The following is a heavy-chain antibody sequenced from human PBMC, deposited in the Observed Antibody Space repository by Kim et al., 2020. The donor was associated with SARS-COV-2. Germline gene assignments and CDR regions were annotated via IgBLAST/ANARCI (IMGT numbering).Heavy chain of an antibody. Sequence: SETLSLTCAVYGGSFSGYYWSWIRQPPGKGLEWIGEINHSGSTNYNPSLKSRVTISVDTSKNQFSLKLSSVTAADTAVYYCARDYYGSGSYYNAITTREFDYWGKGPLVTVSS. V-gene: IGHV4-34*01. CDR3: ARDYYGSGSYYNAITTREFDY. D-gene: IGHD3-10*01. CDR2: INHSGST. CDR1: GGSFSGYY. J-gene: IGHJ4*02.